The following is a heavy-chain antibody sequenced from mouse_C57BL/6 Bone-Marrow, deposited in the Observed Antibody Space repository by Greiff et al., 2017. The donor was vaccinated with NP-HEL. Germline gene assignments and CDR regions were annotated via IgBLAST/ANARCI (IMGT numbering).Heavy chain of an antibody. CDR1: GFTFSDYG. CDR3: ARGYGYDYDWFAY. J-gene: IGHJ3*01. CDR2: ISSGSSTI. V-gene: IGHV5-17*01. Sequence: DVQLVESGGGLVKPGGSLKLSCAASGFTFSDYGMHWVRQAPEKGLEWVAYISSGSSTIYYADTVKGRFTISRDNAKNTLFLQMTSLRSEDTAMYYCARGYGYDYDWFAYWGQGTLVTVSA. D-gene: IGHD2-4*01.